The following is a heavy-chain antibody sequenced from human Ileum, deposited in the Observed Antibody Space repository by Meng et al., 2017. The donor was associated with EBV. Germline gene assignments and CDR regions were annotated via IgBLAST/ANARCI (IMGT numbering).Heavy chain of an antibody. J-gene: IGHJ4*02. V-gene: IGHV4-30-4*08. CDR2: IYKSGST. CDR3: ARGGDTSGYSLDY. D-gene: IGHD3-22*01. CDR1: GGSSSSGVYY. Sequence: QVQLEDAGPGSWNPSPSLSLTRAVIGGSSSSGVYYWIWIRQPPGKGLEWIGYIYKSGSTYYNPSLTSRVTISVDTSKNQFFLKLGSVTAADTGVYYCARGGDTSGYSLDYWGQGILVTVSS.